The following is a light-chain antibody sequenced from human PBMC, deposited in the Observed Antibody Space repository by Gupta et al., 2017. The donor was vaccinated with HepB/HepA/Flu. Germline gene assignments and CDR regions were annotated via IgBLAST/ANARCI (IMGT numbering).Light chain of an antibody. CDR3: MQALQTPRT. Sequence: DIVMTQSSLCLPVTPGEPASISCRSSQSLLHSNGYNYLDWYLQKPGQSPQLVIYLGSNRASGVPDRFSGSGSGTDFTLKISRVEAEDVGVYYCMQALQTPRTFGQGTKLEIE. CDR1: QSLLHSNGYNY. V-gene: IGKV2-28*01. J-gene: IGKJ2*01. CDR2: LGS.